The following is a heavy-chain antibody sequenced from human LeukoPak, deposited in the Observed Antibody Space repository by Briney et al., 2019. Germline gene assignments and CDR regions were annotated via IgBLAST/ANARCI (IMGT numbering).Heavy chain of an antibody. V-gene: IGHV4-4*07. CDR1: GGSISSYY. D-gene: IGHD7-27*01. J-gene: IGHJ6*03. CDR3: ARDSKLGISVTGYYYYMDA. Sequence: SETLSLTCTVSGGSISSYYWSWIRQPARKGLEWIGRIYTSGSTNYNPSLKSRVTMSVDTSKNQFSLKLSSVTAADTAVYYCARDSKLGISVTGYYYYMDAWGKGTTVTVSS. CDR2: IYTSGST.